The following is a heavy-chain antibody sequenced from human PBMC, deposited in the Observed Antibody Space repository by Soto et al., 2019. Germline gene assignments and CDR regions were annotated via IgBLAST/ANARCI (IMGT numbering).Heavy chain of an antibody. Sequence: SETLSLTCTVSGGSISSSSYYWGRIRQPPGKGLEWIGSIYYSGSTYYNPSLKSRVTISVDTSKNQFSLKLSSVTAADTAVYYCARPSSRDCSGGSCSPYYYYMDVWGKGTTVTVSS. CDR1: GGSISSSSYY. D-gene: IGHD2-15*01. J-gene: IGHJ6*03. V-gene: IGHV4-39*01. CDR2: IYYSGST. CDR3: ARPSSRDCSGGSCSPYYYYMDV.